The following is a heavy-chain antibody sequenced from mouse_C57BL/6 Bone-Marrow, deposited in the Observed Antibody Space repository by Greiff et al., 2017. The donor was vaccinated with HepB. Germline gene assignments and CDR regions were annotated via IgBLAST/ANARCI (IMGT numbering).Heavy chain of an antibody. CDR2: INPNYGTT. Sequence: EVQLQQSGPELVKPGASVKISCKASGYSFTDYNMNWVKQSNGKSLEWIGVINPNYGTTSYNQKFKGKATLTVDQSSSTAYMQLNSLTSEDFAVYYCARLYYYGSHWYFDVWGTGTTVTVSS. CDR1: GYSFTDYN. D-gene: IGHD1-1*01. J-gene: IGHJ1*03. CDR3: ARLYYYGSHWYFDV. V-gene: IGHV1-39*01.